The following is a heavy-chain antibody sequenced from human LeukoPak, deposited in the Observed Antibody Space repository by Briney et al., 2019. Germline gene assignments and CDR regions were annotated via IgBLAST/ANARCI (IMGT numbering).Heavy chain of an antibody. CDR3: ARGLPVRKNRYSSGWPFDY. CDR1: GGSFSGYY. V-gene: IGHV4-34*01. CDR2: INHSGST. D-gene: IGHD6-19*01. Sequence: SETLSLTCAVYGGSFSGYYWSWIRQPPGKGLEWIGEINHSGSTNYNPSLKSRVTISVDTSKNQFSLKLSSVTAADTAVYYCARGLPVRKNRYSSGWPFDYWGQGTLVTVSS. J-gene: IGHJ4*02.